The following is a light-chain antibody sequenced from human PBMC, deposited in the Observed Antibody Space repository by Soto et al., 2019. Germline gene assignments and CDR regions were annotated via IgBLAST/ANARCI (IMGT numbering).Light chain of an antibody. CDR1: QSVGDTY. J-gene: IGKJ1*01. CDR3: QYFGRR. Sequence: EILMTQARAALALSPGCRATLAFRASQSVGDTYLAWYQQIPGQAPRLLIYGASNRATGIPDRFSGSGSGTDFTLTISRMEPEDFAVYYCQYFGRRFGQGTKVDI. V-gene: IGKV3-20*01. CDR2: GAS.